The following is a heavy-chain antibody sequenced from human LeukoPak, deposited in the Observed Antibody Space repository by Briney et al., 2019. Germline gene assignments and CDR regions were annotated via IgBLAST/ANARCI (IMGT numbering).Heavy chain of an antibody. J-gene: IGHJ6*02. CDR2: ISGSGGST. D-gene: IGHD2-2*01. CDR3: ARVGLAMPWGMDV. Sequence: GGSLRLSCAASGFTFSSYAMSWVRQAPGKGPEWVSAISGSGGSTYYADSVKGRFTISRDNSKNTLYLQMNSLRAEDTAVYYCARVGLAMPWGMDVWGQGTTVTVSS. CDR1: GFTFSSYA. V-gene: IGHV3-23*01.